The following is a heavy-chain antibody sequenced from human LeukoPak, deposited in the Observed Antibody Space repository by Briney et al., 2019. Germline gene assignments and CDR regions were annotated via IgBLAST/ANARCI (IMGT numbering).Heavy chain of an antibody. Sequence: SVKVSCKASGGTFSSYAISWVRQAPGQGLEWMGGIIPIFGTANYAQKFQGRVTITADESTSAAYMELSSLRSEDTAVYYCARGTYSNYEGWFDPWGQGTLVTVST. J-gene: IGHJ5*02. D-gene: IGHD4-11*01. CDR2: IIPIFGTA. CDR1: GGTFSSYA. V-gene: IGHV1-69*13. CDR3: ARGTYSNYEGWFDP.